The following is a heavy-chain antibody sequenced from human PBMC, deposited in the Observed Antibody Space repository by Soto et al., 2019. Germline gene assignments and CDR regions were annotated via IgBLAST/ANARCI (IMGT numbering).Heavy chain of an antibody. Sequence: GESLKISCKGSGYSFTIYWISWVRQMPGKGLEWMGRIDPSDSYTNYSPSFQGHVTISADKSISTAYLQWSSLKASDTAMYYCARRSIDIVVVPAAIRSYYYYYGMDVWGQGTTVTVSS. J-gene: IGHJ6*02. D-gene: IGHD2-2*02. CDR3: ARRSIDIVVVPAAIRSYYYYYGMDV. CDR1: GYSFTIYW. CDR2: IDPSDSYT. V-gene: IGHV5-10-1*01.